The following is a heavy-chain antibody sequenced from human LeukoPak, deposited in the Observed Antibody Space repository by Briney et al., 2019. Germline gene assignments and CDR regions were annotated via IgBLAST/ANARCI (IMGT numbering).Heavy chain of an antibody. D-gene: IGHD2-2*01. CDR3: ARGDVVVPAAAPYYYYYYMDV. V-gene: IGHV1-69*05. CDR2: IIPIFGTA. Sequence: ASVKVSCKASGGTFSSYAISWVRQAPGQGLEWMGGIIPIFGTANYAQKFQGRVTITTDESTSTAYMELCSLRSEDTAVYYCARGDVVVPAAAPYYYYYYMDVWGKGTTVTVSS. CDR1: GGTFSSYA. J-gene: IGHJ6*03.